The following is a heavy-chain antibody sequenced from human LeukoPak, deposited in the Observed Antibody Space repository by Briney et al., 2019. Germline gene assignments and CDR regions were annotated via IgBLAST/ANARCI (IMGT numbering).Heavy chain of an antibody. Sequence: EASVKVSCKASGYTFTSYGISWVRQAPGQGLEWMGWISAYNGNTNYAPKLQGRVTTTTDTSTSTAYMELRSLRSDDTAVYYCARGGGYDESSSDFDYWGQGTLVTVSS. CDR2: ISAYNGNT. D-gene: IGHD5-12*01. J-gene: IGHJ4*02. V-gene: IGHV1-18*01. CDR1: GYTFTSYG. CDR3: ARGGGYDESSSDFDY.